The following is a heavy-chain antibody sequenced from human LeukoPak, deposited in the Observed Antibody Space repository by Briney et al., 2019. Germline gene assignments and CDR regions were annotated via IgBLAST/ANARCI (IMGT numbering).Heavy chain of an antibody. J-gene: IGHJ6*03. V-gene: IGHV3-20*04. CDR2: INWNGGST. CDR1: GFTFDNYG. Sequence: PGGSLRLSCAASGFTFDNYGMSWVRQAPGKGLEWVSGINWNGGSTGYADSVKGRFIISRDNAKNSLYLQMNSLRVEDTALYYCVRVTSSTSFHYYYYMDVWGKGTTVTVSS. D-gene: IGHD2-2*01. CDR3: VRVTSSTSFHYYYYMDV.